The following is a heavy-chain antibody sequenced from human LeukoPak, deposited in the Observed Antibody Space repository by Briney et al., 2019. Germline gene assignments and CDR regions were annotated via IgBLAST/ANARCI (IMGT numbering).Heavy chain of an antibody. CDR2: IYSGGST. J-gene: IGHJ4*02. CDR1: GFTVSSNY. Sequence: GGSLGLSCAASGFTVSSNYMSWVRQAPGKGLEWVSVIYSGGSTYYADSVKGRFTISRDNSKNTLYLQMNSLRAEDTAVYYCARDEDPVDTAMVTDWGQGTLVTVSS. CDR3: ARDEDPVDTAMVTD. D-gene: IGHD5-18*01. V-gene: IGHV3-53*01.